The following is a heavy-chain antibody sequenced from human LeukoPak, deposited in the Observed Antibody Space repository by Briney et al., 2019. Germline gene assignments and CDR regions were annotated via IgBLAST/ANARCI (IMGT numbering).Heavy chain of an antibody. Sequence: GGSLRLSCTATGFRFSIFWMSWVRQSPGKGPEWVANIGEDGSDEYYVDTVKGRFTVSRDNARNSVYLQMSSLRTEDTAVYYCAKRGPGIAAAWWFDPWGQGTLVTVSS. CDR2: IGEDGSDE. J-gene: IGHJ5*02. CDR3: AKRGPGIAAAWWFDP. CDR1: GFRFSIFW. D-gene: IGHD6-13*01. V-gene: IGHV3-7*01.